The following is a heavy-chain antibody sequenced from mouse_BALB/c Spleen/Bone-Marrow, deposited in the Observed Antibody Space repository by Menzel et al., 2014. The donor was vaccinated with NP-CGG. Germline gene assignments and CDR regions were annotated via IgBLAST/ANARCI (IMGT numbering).Heavy chain of an antibody. CDR3: ARHAYGNSYWYFDV. J-gene: IGHJ1*01. CDR1: GYAFSSSW. D-gene: IGHD2-1*01. CDR2: IYPGDGDT. Sequence: VNLVESGPELVKPGASVKISCKASGYAFSSSWMNWVKQRPGQGLEWIGRIYPGDGDTNYNGKFKGKATLTADKSSSTAYMQLSSLTSVDSAVYFCARHAYGNSYWYFDVWGAGTTVTVSS. V-gene: IGHV1-82*01.